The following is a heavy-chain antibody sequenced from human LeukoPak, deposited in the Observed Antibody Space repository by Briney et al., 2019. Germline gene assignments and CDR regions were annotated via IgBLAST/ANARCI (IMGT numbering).Heavy chain of an antibody. CDR3: AKDSVTAGPNLYFDL. CDR1: GFTFSNYG. D-gene: IGHD6-13*01. CDR2: ISGSGGTT. J-gene: IGHJ2*01. V-gene: IGHV3-23*01. Sequence: GGSLRLSCAASGFTFSNYGVSWVRQAPGKGLEWVSGISGSGGTTYYADSVKGRFTISRDNSKNTLYLQMNSLRAEDTAVYYCAKDSVTAGPNLYFDLWGRGTLVTVSS.